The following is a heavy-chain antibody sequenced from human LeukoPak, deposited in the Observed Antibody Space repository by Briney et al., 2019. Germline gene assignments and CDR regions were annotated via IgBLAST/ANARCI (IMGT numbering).Heavy chain of an antibody. V-gene: IGHV4-59*01. CDR1: GGSISSYY. CDR2: IYYSGST. D-gene: IGHD6-13*01. Sequence: PSETLSLTCTVSGGSISSYYRSWIRQPPGKGLEWIGYIYYSGSTNYNPSLKSRVTISVDTSKNQFSLKLSSVTAADTAVYYCARVLSSWPYYYYYMDVWGKGTTVTVSS. CDR3: ARVLSSWPYYYYYMDV. J-gene: IGHJ6*03.